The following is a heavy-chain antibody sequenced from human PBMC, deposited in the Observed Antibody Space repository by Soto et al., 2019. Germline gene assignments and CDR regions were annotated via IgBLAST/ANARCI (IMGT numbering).Heavy chain of an antibody. J-gene: IGHJ4*02. D-gene: IGHD3-22*01. Sequence: GGSLRLSCAASGFSVSVNYMNWVRQAPGKGLEWVGRIKSKTDGGTTDYAAPVKGGFTISRDDSKNTLYLQMNSLKTEDTAVYYCTTDPVTMIVVVPSSGWGQGTLVTVSS. CDR3: TTDPVTMIVVVPSSG. CDR2: IKSKTDGGTT. CDR1: GFSVSVNY. V-gene: IGHV3-15*07.